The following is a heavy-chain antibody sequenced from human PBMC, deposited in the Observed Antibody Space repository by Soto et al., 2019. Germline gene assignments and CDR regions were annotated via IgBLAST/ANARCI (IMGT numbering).Heavy chain of an antibody. D-gene: IGHD3-10*01. CDR2: IIPILGIA. Sequence: QVQLVQFGAEVTKPGSSVKVSCKASGGTFSSYTISWVRQAPGQGLEWMGRIIPILGIANYAQKFQGRVKITADKSTSTAYMELSSLRSEDTAVYYCAREEYYYGSGAFFDYWGQGTLVTVSS. J-gene: IGHJ4*02. CDR1: GGTFSSYT. V-gene: IGHV1-69*08. CDR3: AREEYYYGSGAFFDY.